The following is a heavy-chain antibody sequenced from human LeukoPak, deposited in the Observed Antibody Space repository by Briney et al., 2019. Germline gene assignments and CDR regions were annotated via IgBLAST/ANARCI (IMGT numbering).Heavy chain of an antibody. CDR2: INHSGST. J-gene: IGHJ4*02. D-gene: IGHD2-2*01. CDR3: ARHPSYQQYIDY. CDR1: GGSFSGYY. Sequence: SETLSLTCAVYGGSFSGYYWTWIRQPPGKGLEWIGEINHSGSTNYNPSLKSRVTISVDTSKNQFSLKLSSVTAADTAVYYCARHPSYQQYIDYWGQGTLVTVSS. V-gene: IGHV4-34*01.